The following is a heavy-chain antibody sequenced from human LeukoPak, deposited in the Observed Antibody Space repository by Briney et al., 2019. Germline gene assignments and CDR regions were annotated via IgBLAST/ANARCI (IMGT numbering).Heavy chain of an antibody. CDR1: GGSISSYY. V-gene: IGHV4-59*08. J-gene: IGHJ4*02. Sequence: SETLSLTCSVSGGSISSYYWSWIRQPPGKGLEFVGCIHYSGSTNYNPSLKSRVTISLDRSNNQFSLILSSVTAADTAVYYCARSGYASGLQWGQGTLVTVSS. D-gene: IGHD2-8*01. CDR2: IHYSGST. CDR3: ARSGYASGLQ.